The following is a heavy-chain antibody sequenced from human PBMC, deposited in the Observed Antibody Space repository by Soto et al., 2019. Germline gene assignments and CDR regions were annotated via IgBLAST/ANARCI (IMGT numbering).Heavy chain of an antibody. V-gene: IGHV3-30-3*01. CDR1: GFTFRSYT. J-gene: IGHJ4*02. CDR3: AGTIKYDFWSGHPIDY. D-gene: IGHD3-3*01. CDR2: ISNDGSNN. Sequence: PAGSLRLSCTASGFTFRSYTMHWLRQAPGKGLEWVAVISNDGSNNYHVDSVKGRFTISRDNSKSTLYLQMNSLRAEDTAVYFCAGTIKYDFWSGHPIDYWGQGT.